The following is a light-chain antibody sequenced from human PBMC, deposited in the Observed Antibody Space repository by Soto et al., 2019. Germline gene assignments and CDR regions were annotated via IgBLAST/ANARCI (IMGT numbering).Light chain of an antibody. CDR1: QSVSTY. CDR2: GAS. Sequence: EIVFTQSPATLSLSPGEGATLSCRASQSVSTYLAWYQQKPGQAPRLLIYGASRRAAGIPARFSGSGSGTDFTLTISSLEPEDFAVYYCQQRSDWLTFGGGTKVDI. V-gene: IGKV3-11*01. J-gene: IGKJ4*01. CDR3: QQRSDWLT.